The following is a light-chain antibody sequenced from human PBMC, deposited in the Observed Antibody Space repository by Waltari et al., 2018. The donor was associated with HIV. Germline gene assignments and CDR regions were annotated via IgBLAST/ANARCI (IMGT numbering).Light chain of an antibody. V-gene: IGLV3-19*01. CDR2: GKN. J-gene: IGLJ2*01. CDR3: NSRDSSGNHVV. CDR1: IARRYY. Sequence: SSELPQAAAVSVALGQTVRITCQGDIARRYYASWYQQKPGQAPVLVIYGKNNRPSGIPDRFSGSSSGNTASLTITGAQAEDEADYYCNSRDSSGNHVVFGGGTKLTVL.